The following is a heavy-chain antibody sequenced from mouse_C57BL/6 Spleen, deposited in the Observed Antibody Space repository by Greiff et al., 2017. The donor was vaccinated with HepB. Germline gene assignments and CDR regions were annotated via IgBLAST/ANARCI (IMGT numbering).Heavy chain of an antibody. D-gene: IGHD2-4*01. CDR3: TRVYYDYDSHAMDY. V-gene: IGHV5-9-1*02. J-gene: IGHJ4*01. Sequence: EVKLMESGEGLVKPGGSLKLSCAASGFTFSSYAMSWVRQTPEKRLEWVAYISSGGDYIYYADTVKGRFTISRDNARNTLYLQMSSLKSEDTAMYYCTRVYYDYDSHAMDYWGQGTSVTVSS. CDR2: ISSGGDYI. CDR1: GFTFSSYA.